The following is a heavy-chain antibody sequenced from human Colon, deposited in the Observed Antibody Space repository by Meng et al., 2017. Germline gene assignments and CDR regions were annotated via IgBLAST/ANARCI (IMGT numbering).Heavy chain of an antibody. V-gene: IGHV4-34*02. Sequence: QVQLQQWGAELVKPSEPLSLTCAVSGGSFSGYFYSWIRQSPGKGLEWIGEINYRGITNLHPSLRSRVTMSVDTPQNQFSLNVDSATAADTAVYYCARNRRVGGTMWFDSWGQGTLVTVSS. D-gene: IGHD3-16*01. CDR1: GGSFSGYF. J-gene: IGHJ5*01. CDR3: ARNRRVGGTMWFDS. CDR2: INYRGIT.